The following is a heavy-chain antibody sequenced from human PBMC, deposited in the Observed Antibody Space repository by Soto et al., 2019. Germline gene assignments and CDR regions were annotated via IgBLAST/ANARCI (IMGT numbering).Heavy chain of an antibody. D-gene: IGHD1-26*01. J-gene: IGHJ6*02. Sequence: PGESLKISCKGSGYSFTSYWISWVRQMPGKGLEWMGRIDPSDSYTNYSPSFQGHVTISADKSISTAYLQWSSLKASDTAVYYCARQREPLHYYYGMDVWGQGTTVTGSS. CDR2: IDPSDSYT. CDR3: ARQREPLHYYYGMDV. CDR1: GYSFTSYW. V-gene: IGHV5-10-1*01.